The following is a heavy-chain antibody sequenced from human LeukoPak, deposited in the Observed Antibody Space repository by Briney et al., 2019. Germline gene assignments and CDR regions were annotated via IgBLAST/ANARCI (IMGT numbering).Heavy chain of an antibody. CDR3: ARDNKYSGYDWGPGYYYMDV. J-gene: IGHJ6*03. CDR1: GYTFTSYG. Sequence: ASVKVSCKASGYTFTSYGISWVRQAPGQGLEWMGWISAHNGNTNYAQKHQGRVTMTTDTSTSTAYMELRSLRSDDTAVYYCARDNKYSGYDWGPGYYYMDVWGKGTTVTVSS. D-gene: IGHD5-12*01. CDR2: ISAHNGNT. V-gene: IGHV1-18*01.